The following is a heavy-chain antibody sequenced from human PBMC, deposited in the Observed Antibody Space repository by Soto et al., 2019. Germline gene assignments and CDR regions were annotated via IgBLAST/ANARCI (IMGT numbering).Heavy chain of an antibody. Sequence: QVQLVQSGAEVEKTGASVKVSCEAPGHYFSGYYMYWVRQAPGHGLEWMGWINLNSGGTNYAQKFQGRVTMTRDTSITTGYMDLRGLTSDDTAVYYCASAPPYYGISGYLEVWGLGTLVTVSS. D-gene: IGHD3-22*01. V-gene: IGHV1-2*02. CDR3: ASAPPYYGISGYLEV. J-gene: IGHJ4*02. CDR1: GHYFSGYY. CDR2: INLNSGGT.